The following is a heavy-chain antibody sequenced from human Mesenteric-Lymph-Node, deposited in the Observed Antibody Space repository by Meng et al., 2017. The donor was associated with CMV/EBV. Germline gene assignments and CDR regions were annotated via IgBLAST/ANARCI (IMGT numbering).Heavy chain of an antibody. J-gene: IGHJ3*02. Sequence: GESLKISCAASGFTFSSYEMTWVRQAPGKGLEWVSYISRSGNNRYYADSVKGRFTISRDNAKNSLYLQMNSLRAEDTAVYYCVRWDYGDAFDIWGQGTMVTVSS. CDR2: ISRSGNNR. CDR1: GFTFSSYE. CDR3: VRWDYGDAFDI. D-gene: IGHD4-17*01. V-gene: IGHV3-48*03.